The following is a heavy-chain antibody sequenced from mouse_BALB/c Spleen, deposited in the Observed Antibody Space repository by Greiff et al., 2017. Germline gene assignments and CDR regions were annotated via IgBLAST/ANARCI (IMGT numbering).Heavy chain of an antibody. CDR3: ARGNYRYPYYAMDY. J-gene: IGHJ4*01. V-gene: IGHV1-77*01. Sequence: QVQLQQSGPELARPGASVKLSCKASGYTFTDYYINWVKQRTGQGLEWIGEIYPGSGNTYYNEKFKGKATLTADKSSSTAYMQLSSLTSEDSAVYFCARGNYRYPYYAMDYWGQGTSVTVSS. CDR1: GYTFTDYY. CDR2: IYPGSGNT. D-gene: IGHD2-14*01.